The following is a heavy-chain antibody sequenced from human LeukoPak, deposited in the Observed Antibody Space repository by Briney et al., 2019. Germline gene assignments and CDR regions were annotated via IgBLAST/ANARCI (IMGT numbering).Heavy chain of an antibody. CDR1: GYTLTSYG. J-gene: IGHJ1*01. Sequence: ASVKVSCKASGYTLTSYGISWVRQAPGQGLEWMGWISDYNGNTNYAQKLQGRVTMTTDTSTSTAYMELRSLRSDDTAVYYCASEGAVGATRYFQHWGQGTLVTVSS. CDR2: ISDYNGNT. CDR3: ASEGAVGATRYFQH. V-gene: IGHV1-18*01. D-gene: IGHD1-26*01.